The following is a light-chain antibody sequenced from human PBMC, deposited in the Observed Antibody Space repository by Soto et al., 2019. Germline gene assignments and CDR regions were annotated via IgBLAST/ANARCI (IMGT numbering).Light chain of an antibody. J-gene: IGKJ1*01. Sequence: DIQMSQSPSTLSAYVGDRVTITCRASQSISSWLSWYQQKPGKAPKLLIYDASSLQSGVPSRFSGSGSGTEFTLTISGLQPDDFATYYCQHYNSYAEACGQGTRWIS. CDR2: DAS. CDR1: QSISSW. V-gene: IGKV1-5*01. CDR3: QHYNSYAEA.